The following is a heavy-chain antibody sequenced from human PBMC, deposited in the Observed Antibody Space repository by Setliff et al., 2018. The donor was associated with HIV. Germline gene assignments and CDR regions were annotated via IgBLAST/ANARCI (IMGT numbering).Heavy chain of an antibody. CDR1: GGSFSDYY. CDR2: INHRGST. J-gene: IGHJ4*02. Sequence: PSETLSLTCAVYGGSFSDYYWTWIRQSPGKGLEWIGEINHRGSTNYNPSLKSRVTISVDTSKNQFSLKLSSVTAADTAVYYCARGYASGYDAYGYWGQGTLVTVSS. D-gene: IGHD5-12*01. CDR3: ARGYASGYDAYGY. V-gene: IGHV4-34*01.